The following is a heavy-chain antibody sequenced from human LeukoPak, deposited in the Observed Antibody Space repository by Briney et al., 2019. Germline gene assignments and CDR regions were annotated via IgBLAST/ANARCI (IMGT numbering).Heavy chain of an antibody. CDR1: GYTFTTYK. CDR2: INPSDGTT. J-gene: IGHJ4*02. D-gene: IGHD6-13*01. Sequence: ASVKVSCKASGYTFTTYKMHWVRQAPGQGLECMGMINPSDGTTTYAQTFQGRVSMTRDTSTTTVYMELSSLTSDDTAVYYCARGGVGPAAGPLHFDYWGQGTLVTVSS. V-gene: IGHV1-46*01. CDR3: ARGGVGPAAGPLHFDY.